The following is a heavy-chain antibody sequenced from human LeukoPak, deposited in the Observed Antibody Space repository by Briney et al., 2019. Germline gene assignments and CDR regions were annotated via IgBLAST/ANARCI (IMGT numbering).Heavy chain of an antibody. CDR3: ARDSIAVAGHDY. V-gene: IGHV3-21*01. D-gene: IGHD6-19*01. CDR1: GFTFSSYA. Sequence: PGGSLRLSCAASGFTFSSYAMSWFRQAPGKGLEWVSSISSSSSYIYYADSVKGRFTISRDNAKNSLYLQMNSLRAEDTAVYYCARDSIAVAGHDYWGQGTLVTVSS. J-gene: IGHJ4*02. CDR2: ISSSSSYI.